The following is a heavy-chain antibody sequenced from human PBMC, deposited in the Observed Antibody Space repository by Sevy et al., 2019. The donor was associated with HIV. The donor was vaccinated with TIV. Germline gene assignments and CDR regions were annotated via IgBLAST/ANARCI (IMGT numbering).Heavy chain of an antibody. V-gene: IGHV4-39*01. CDR1: GGSISSSSYY. D-gene: IGHD1-26*01. CDR3: TRHSSPQWELHSNFDY. CDR2: IYYSGST. J-gene: IGHJ4*02. Sequence: SETLSLTCTVSGGSISSSSYYWGWIRQPPGKGLEWIGSIYYSGSTYYNPSLKSRVTISVDTSKNQFSLKLSSVTAADTAVYYCTRHSSPQWELHSNFDYWGQGTLVTVSS.